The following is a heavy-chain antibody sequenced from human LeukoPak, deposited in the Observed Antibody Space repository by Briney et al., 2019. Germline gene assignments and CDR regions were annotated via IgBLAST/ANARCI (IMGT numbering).Heavy chain of an antibody. D-gene: IGHD3-10*01. Sequence: SETLSLTCTVSGGSISSYYWNWIRQPPGKGLEWIGSIYYSGSTYYNSSLKSRVTISVDTSKNQFSLKLSSVTAADTAVYYCARLSYYYGSGSYSLIDYWGQGTLVTVSS. CDR2: IYYSGST. CDR3: ARLSYYYGSGSYSLIDY. V-gene: IGHV4-39*01. CDR1: GGSISSYY. J-gene: IGHJ4*02.